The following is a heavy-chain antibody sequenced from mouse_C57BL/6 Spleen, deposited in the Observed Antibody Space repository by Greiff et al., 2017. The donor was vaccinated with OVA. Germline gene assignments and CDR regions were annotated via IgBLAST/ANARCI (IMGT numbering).Heavy chain of an antibody. V-gene: IGHV5-4*01. CDR1: GFTFSSYA. CDR2: ISDGGSYT. Sequence: EVQRVESGGGLVKPGGSLELSCAASGFTFSSYAMSWVRQTPEKRLEWVATISDGGSYTYYPDNVKGRLTISRDNAKNNLYLQMSHLKSEDTAMYYCARDHYFDYWGQGTTLTVSS. CDR3: ARDHYFDY. J-gene: IGHJ2*01.